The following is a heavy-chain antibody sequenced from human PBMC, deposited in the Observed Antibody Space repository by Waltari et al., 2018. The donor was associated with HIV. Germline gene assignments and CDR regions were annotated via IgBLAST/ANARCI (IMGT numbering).Heavy chain of an antibody. V-gene: IGHV1-2*06. CDR2: INLNSGDT. CDR3: ARDSYYYDSSGFFPDF. CDR1: GYTLTAYY. Sequence: QVQLVQSGAEVKKPGASVQVSCKASGYTLTAYYMPWVRQAPGQGLEWMGRINLNSGDTNYGQKFQGRVTMTRDTSISTAYMELSRLRSDDTAVYYCARDSYYYDSSGFFPDFWGQGTLVTVSS. J-gene: IGHJ4*02. D-gene: IGHD3-22*01.